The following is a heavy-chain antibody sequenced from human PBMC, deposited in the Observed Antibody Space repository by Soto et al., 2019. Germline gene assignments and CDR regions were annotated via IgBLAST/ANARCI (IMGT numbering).Heavy chain of an antibody. CDR2: IYYSGST. CDR1: GGSISSYY. D-gene: IGHD2-15*01. V-gene: IGHV4-59*08. Sequence: QVQLQESGPGLVKPSETLSLTCTLSGGSISSYYWSWIRQPPGKGLEWIGYIYYSGSTNYNPSLKRRATAPVDTSRDRFSRKRRSGTAAATAGYYCARQRHCSGGSCYSYYFDYWGQGTLVTVSS. J-gene: IGHJ4*02. CDR3: ARQRHCSGGSCYSYYFDY.